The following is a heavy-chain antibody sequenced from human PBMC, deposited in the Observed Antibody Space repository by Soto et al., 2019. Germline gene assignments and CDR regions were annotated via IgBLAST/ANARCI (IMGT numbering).Heavy chain of an antibody. Sequence: GGSLRLSCAASGFTFSSYDMHWVRQATGKGLEWVSAIGTAGDTYYPGSVKGRFTISRENAKNSLYLQMNSLRAGDTAVYYCTTDSYITIVTVRFDYWGHGTLVTVSS. CDR2: IGTAGDT. J-gene: IGHJ4*01. V-gene: IGHV3-13*01. D-gene: IGHD2-2*02. CDR3: TTDSYITIVTVRFDY. CDR1: GFTFSSYD.